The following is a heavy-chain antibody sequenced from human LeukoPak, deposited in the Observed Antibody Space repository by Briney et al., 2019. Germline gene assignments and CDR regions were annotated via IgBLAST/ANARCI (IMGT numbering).Heavy chain of an antibody. CDR1: GYTFTSYG. J-gene: IGHJ1*01. CDR2: ISAYNGNT. D-gene: IGHD6-13*01. V-gene: IGHV1-18*01. Sequence: ASVKVSCKASGYTFTSYGITWVRQAPGQGLEWMGWISAYNGNTSYAQKLQGRVTKTTDTSTSTAYMELRSLRSDDTAVYYCARTGYSSSWYDAEYFHHWGQGTLVAVSS. CDR3: ARTGYSSSWYDAEYFHH.